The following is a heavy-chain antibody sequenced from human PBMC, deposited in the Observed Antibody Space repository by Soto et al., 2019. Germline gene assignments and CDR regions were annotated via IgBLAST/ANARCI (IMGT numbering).Heavy chain of an antibody. CDR2: IYPGDSDT. CDR3: ARQAVVVVAATTNWFDP. D-gene: IGHD2-15*01. V-gene: IGHV5-51*01. Sequence: GESLKISCKGSGYIFTSYWIGWVRQMPGKGLEWMGIIYPGDSDTRSSPSFQGQVTISADKSISTAYLQWSSLKASDTAMYYCARQAVVVVAATTNWFDPWGQGTLVTVSS. J-gene: IGHJ5*02. CDR1: GYIFTSYW.